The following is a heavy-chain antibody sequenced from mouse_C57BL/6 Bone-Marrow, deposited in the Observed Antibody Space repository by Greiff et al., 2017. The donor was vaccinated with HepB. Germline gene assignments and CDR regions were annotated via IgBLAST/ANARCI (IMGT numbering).Heavy chain of an antibody. Sequence: EVMLVESGAELVRPGASVKLSCTASGFNIKDDYMHWVKQRPEQGLEWIGWIDPENGDTEYASKFQGKATITADTSSNTAYLQLSSLTSEDTAVYYCTTYDYDGPYWGQGTLVTVSA. D-gene: IGHD2-4*01. CDR3: TTYDYDGPY. CDR2: IDPENGDT. CDR1: GFNIKDDY. J-gene: IGHJ3*01. V-gene: IGHV14-4*01.